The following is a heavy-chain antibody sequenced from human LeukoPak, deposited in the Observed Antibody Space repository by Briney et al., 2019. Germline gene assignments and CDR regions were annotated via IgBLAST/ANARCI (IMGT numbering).Heavy chain of an antibody. V-gene: IGHV4-39*07. CDR1: GGSISSSSYY. CDR2: IYYSGST. CDR3: ARLGTIVATSTNYYYMDV. Sequence: PSETLSLTCTVSGGSISSSSYYWGWIRQPPGKGLEWIGSIYYSGSTYYNPSLKSRVTMSVDTSKNQFSLKLSSVTAADTAVYYCARLGTIVATSTNYYYMDVWGKGTTVTVSS. J-gene: IGHJ6*03. D-gene: IGHD5-12*01.